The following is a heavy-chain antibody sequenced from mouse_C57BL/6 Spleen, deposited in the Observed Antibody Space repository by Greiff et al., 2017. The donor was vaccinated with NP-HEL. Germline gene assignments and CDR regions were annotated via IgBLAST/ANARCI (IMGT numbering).Heavy chain of an antibody. V-gene: IGHV1-82*01. J-gene: IGHJ2*01. D-gene: IGHD2-1*01. CDR3: ARRGDDYGNYPCDY. Sequence: QLHQSVPELVQPVSSLHISCTSSVYAFSSSLMNFFKHLPGTCLDWIGRIYPGDGDTNYNGKFKGKATLTADKSSSTAYMQLSSLTSEDSAVYFCARRGDDYGNYPCDYWGKGTTLTVSS. CDR1: VYAFSSSL. CDR2: IYPGDGDT.